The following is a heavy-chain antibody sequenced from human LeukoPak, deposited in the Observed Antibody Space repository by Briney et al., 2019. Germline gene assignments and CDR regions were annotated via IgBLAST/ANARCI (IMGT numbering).Heavy chain of an antibody. CDR1: GATFSSYA. D-gene: IGHD2-2*01. V-gene: IGHV1-69*06. CDR2: IFPIFGTA. J-gene: IGHJ4*02. CDR3: ARSDCSSTSGYSDLDY. Sequence: SVKVSCKDSGATFSSYAIRWVRQAPGQGLEGVGGIFPIFGTANSAQKFQGTVTITADKSTSTAYIDLRSLRSEDTAVYYWARSDCSSTSGYSDLDYWGQGTLVNVSS.